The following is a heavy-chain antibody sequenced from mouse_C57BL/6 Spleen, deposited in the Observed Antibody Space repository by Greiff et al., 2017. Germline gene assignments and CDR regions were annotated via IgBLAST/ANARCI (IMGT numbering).Heavy chain of an antibody. CDR1: GYTFTSSW. Sequence: VQLQQPWAELVKPGASVKLSCKASGYTFTSSWMHWVKQRPGRGLEWIGRIDPNSGGTKYNEKFKSQATLTVDKPSSTACVQLSSLASEGSAVYYGARGDGYYWYFDVWGTGNTVTVSS. J-gene: IGHJ1*03. CDR2: IDPNSGGT. CDR3: ARGDGYYWYFDV. D-gene: IGHD2-3*01. V-gene: IGHV1-72*01.